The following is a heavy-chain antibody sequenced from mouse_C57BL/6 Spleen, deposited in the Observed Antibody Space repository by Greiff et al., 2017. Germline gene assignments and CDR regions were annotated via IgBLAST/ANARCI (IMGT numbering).Heavy chain of an antibody. Sequence: EVKLMESGPELVKPGASVKISCKASGYTFTDYYMNWVKQSHGKSLEWIGDINPNNGGTSYNQKFKGKDTLTVDKSASTAYMELRSLTSEDAAVYYCARSHYYGSSYVAWFACWGQGTLVTVSA. J-gene: IGHJ3*01. CDR1: GYTFTDYY. D-gene: IGHD1-1*01. V-gene: IGHV1-26*01. CDR3: ARSHYYGSSYVAWFAC. CDR2: INPNNGGT.